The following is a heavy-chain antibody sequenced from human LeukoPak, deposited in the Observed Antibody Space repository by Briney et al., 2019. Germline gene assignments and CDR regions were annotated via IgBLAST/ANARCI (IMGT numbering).Heavy chain of an antibody. CDR2: IYYSGST. D-gene: IGHD3-3*01. CDR3: ARGVPITIFGVVIGNWFDP. Sequence: PSETLSLTCTVSGGSISSYYWSWIRQPPGKGLEWIGYIYYSGSTNYNPSLKSRVTISVDTSKNQFSLKLSSVTAADTAVYYCARGVPITIFGVVIGNWFDPWGQGTLVTVSS. V-gene: IGHV4-59*01. CDR1: GGSISSYY. J-gene: IGHJ5*02.